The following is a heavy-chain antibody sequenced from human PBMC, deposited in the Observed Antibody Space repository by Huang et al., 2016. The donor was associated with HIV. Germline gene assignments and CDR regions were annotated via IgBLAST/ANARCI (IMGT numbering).Heavy chain of an antibody. Sequence: QVQLVESGGGVVQPGTSLRLSCAASGFTFSNYAMNWGRQAAGKGRECVAVISNEGSTKYYADSVKGRFTISRDNSKNTVYLQMNSRRAEDTAVYYCARSEPSRYYFDYWGQGTLVTVSS. CDR3: ARSEPSRYYFDY. CDR2: ISNEGSTK. CDR1: GFTFSNYA. V-gene: IGHV3-30-3*01. J-gene: IGHJ4*02.